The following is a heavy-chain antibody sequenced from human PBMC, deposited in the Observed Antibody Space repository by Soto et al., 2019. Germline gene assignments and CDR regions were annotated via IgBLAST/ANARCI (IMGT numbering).Heavy chain of an antibody. CDR3: ARDHIRSSSWYHYYYYGMDV. CDR1: GFTFSSYW. D-gene: IGHD6-13*01. CDR2: IKQDGSEK. Sequence: EVQLVESGGGLVQPGGSLRLSCAASGFTFSSYWMSWVRQAPGKGLEWVANIKQDGSEKYYVDSVKGRFTISRDNAKNSLYLQMNSLRAEDTAVYYCARDHIRSSSWYHYYYYGMDVWGQGTTVTVSS. V-gene: IGHV3-7*01. J-gene: IGHJ6*02.